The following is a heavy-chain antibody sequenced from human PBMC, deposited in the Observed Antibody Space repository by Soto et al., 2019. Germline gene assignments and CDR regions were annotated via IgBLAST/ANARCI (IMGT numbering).Heavy chain of an antibody. Sequence: VGSLRLCCAASGFTLSTYSMNWLRQAPGKGLEWVSSISSSSSYIYYADSVKGRFTISRDNSKNTLYLQMDSLRVEDTAVYYCTRDLINVVPPDDASFDPRVQ. CDR2: ISSSSSYI. CDR3: TRDLINVVPPDDASFDP. V-gene: IGHV3-21*04. CDR1: GFTLSTYS. J-gene: IGHJ5*02.